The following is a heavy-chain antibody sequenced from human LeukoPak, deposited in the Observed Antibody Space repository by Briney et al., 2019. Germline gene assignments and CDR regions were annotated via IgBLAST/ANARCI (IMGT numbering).Heavy chain of an antibody. Sequence: GESLKISCKDSGYSFTSYWIGWVRQMPGKGLEWMGIIYPGDSDTRYSPSFQGQVTISADKSISTAYLQWSSLKASDTAMYYCARLRYYYDSSSAFDIWGQGTMVTVSS. D-gene: IGHD3-22*01. CDR1: GYSFTSYW. CDR3: ARLRYYYDSSSAFDI. CDR2: IYPGDSDT. V-gene: IGHV5-51*01. J-gene: IGHJ3*02.